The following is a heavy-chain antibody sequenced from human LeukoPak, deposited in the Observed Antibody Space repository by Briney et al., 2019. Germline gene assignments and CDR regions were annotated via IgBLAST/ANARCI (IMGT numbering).Heavy chain of an antibody. V-gene: IGHV4-34*01. CDR3: ARVGLTSDY. D-gene: IGHD3-9*01. J-gene: IGHJ4*02. Sequence: PSETLSLTRAVYGGSFSGYYWSWIRQPPGKGLEWIGEINHSGSTNYNPSLKSRVTISVDTSKNQFSLKLSSVTAADTAVYYCARVGLTSDYWGQGTLVTVSS. CDR1: GGSFSGYY. CDR2: INHSGST.